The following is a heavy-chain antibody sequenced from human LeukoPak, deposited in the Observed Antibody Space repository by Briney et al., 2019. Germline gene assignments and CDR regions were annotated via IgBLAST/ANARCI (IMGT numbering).Heavy chain of an antibody. D-gene: IGHD3-9*01. CDR2: IYSGGST. Sequence: GGSLRLSCAGSGFTFSNAWMSWVRQAPGKGLEWVSLIYSGGSTYYADSVKGRFTISRDNSKNTLYLQMNSLRAEDTAVYYCAVVLRYFDWVTWGQGTLVTVSS. J-gene: IGHJ4*02. V-gene: IGHV3-66*01. CDR1: GFTFSNAW. CDR3: AVVLRYFDWVT.